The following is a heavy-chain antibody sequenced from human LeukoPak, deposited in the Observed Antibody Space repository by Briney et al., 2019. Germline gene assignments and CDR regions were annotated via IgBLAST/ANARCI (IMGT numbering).Heavy chain of an antibody. Sequence: GGSLRLSCAASGFTLSSYWMHWVRQAPGEGLVWVSRIDPGGSTTNYADSVKGRFTISRDNAKNSLYLQMNSLRAEDTALYFCARRSYNYAFDYWGQGTLVTVSS. CDR3: ARRSYNYAFDY. D-gene: IGHD5-24*01. CDR1: GFTLSSYW. CDR2: IDPGGSTT. J-gene: IGHJ4*02. V-gene: IGHV3-74*01.